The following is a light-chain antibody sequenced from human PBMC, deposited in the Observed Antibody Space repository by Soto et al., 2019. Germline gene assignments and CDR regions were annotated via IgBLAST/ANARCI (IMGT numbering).Light chain of an antibody. CDR3: QQSYSTLRIN. CDR1: RDVGSD. CDR2: AAS. Sequence: QMTQSPSSLSASVVEKIIITCRASRDVGSDVSWYQQKPGQAPKLLIYAASNLYTGVPSRFSGSGSGTDFTLTIRSLQPEDFATYYCQQSYSTLRINCGQGTRREIK. V-gene: IGKV1-39*01. J-gene: IGKJ5*01.